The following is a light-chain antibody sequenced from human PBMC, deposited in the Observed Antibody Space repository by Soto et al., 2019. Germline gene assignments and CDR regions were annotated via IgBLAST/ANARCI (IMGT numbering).Light chain of an antibody. J-gene: IGLJ1*01. CDR3: TSYTSSSRYI. CDR2: DVS. Sequence: QSALTQPASVSGSPGQSITISCTGTSSDVGAYKHVSWYQHHPGKAPKLIIYDVSHWSSGASHRFSGSKSGNTASLTISGFQFEDEADYYCTSYTSSSRYIFGTGTKVTVL. CDR1: SSDVGAYKH. V-gene: IGLV2-14*03.